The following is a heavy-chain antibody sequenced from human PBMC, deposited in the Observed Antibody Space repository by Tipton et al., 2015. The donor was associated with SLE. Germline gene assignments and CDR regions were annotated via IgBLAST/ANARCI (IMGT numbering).Heavy chain of an antibody. J-gene: IGHJ4*02. CDR2: INHSGST. CDR3: ARGLVGASHY. CDR1: GGSFSGYY. D-gene: IGHD1-26*01. Sequence: TLSLTCAVYGGSFSGYYWSWIRQPPGKGLEWIGEINHSGSTNYNPSLKSRVTISVDTSKNQFSLKLSSVTAADTAVFYCARGLVGASHYWGQGTLVTVTS. V-gene: IGHV4-34*01.